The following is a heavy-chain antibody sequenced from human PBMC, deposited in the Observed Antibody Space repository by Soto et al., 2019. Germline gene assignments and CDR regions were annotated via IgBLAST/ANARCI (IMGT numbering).Heavy chain of an antibody. Sequence: SETLSLTCAVYGGSFSGYYWSWIRQPPGKGLEWIGDIYYSGSTNYNPSLKSRVTISVDTSKNQFSLKLSSATAADTAVYYCARLVPAATANWFDPWGQGTLVTVSS. CDR2: IYYSGST. CDR3: ARLVPAATANWFDP. V-gene: IGHV4-34*01. D-gene: IGHD2-2*01. J-gene: IGHJ5*02. CDR1: GGSFSGYY.